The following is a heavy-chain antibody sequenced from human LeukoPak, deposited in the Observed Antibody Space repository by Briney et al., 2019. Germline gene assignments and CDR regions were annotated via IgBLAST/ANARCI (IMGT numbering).Heavy chain of an antibody. CDR1: GYSFTSYW. CDR2: IYPGDSDT. D-gene: IGHD3-9*01. Sequence: GESLKISCKGSGYSFTSYWIGWVRQMPGKGLEWMGIIYPGDSDTRYSPSLQGQVTISADKSISTAYLQWSSLKASDTAMYYCARRAHYDILTGYYSTYYFDYWGQGTLVTVSS. CDR3: ARRAHYDILTGYYSTYYFDY. V-gene: IGHV5-51*01. J-gene: IGHJ4*02.